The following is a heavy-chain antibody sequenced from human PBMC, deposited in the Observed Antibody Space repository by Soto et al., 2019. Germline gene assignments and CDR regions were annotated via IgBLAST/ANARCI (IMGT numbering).Heavy chain of an antibody. Sequence: ASVKVSCKASGYTFTSYDIYWVRQATGQGLEWMGWMNPNTGNSGYAQKFQGRVTMTSDTSISTAHMELSSLRSEDTAVYYCASEHCSSTSCSPILNWGQGTLVTVSS. J-gene: IGHJ4*02. CDR2: MNPNTGNS. CDR1: GYTFTSYD. V-gene: IGHV1-8*01. D-gene: IGHD2-2*01. CDR3: ASEHCSSTSCSPILN.